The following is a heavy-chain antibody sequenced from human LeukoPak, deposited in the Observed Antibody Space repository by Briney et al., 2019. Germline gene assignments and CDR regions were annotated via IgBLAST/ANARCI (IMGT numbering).Heavy chain of an antibody. CDR2: ISYDGSNK. D-gene: IGHD3-10*01. CDR1: GFTFGNYA. J-gene: IGHJ6*02. Sequence: GGSLRLSCTASGFTFGNYAVSWVRQAPGKGLEWVAVISYDGSNKYYADSVKGRFTISRDNSKNTLYLQMNSLRAEDTAVYYCAKVGGSGSYLYYYYGMDVWGQGTTVTVSS. V-gene: IGHV3-30*04. CDR3: AKVGGSGSYLYYYYGMDV.